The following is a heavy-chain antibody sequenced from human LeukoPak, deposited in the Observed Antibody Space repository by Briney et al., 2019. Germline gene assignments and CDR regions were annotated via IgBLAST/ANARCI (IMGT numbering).Heavy chain of an antibody. J-gene: IGHJ4*02. Sequence: GASVKVSCKASGYTFTGYCMHCVRQAPGQGREWMGWINPNSGGTNYAQKFQGRVTMTRDTSISTAYMELRRLRSDDTAVYYCAVYGSWSYYKGYYFDYWGQGILVTVSS. CDR1: GYTFTGYC. CDR2: INPNSGGT. D-gene: IGHD3-10*01. CDR3: AVYGSWSYYKGYYFDY. V-gene: IGHV1-2*02.